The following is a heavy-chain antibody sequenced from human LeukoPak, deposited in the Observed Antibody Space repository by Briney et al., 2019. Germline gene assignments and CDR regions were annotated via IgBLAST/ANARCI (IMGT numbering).Heavy chain of an antibody. CDR2: IYYRGRT. V-gene: IGHV4-39*07. J-gene: IGHJ4*02. CDR1: NASIISSSYY. D-gene: IGHD6-6*01. CDR3: ARGLLGPPSSSYDY. Sequence: PSETLSLTCSVSNASIISSSYYWGWIRQPPGKGLEWIGSIYYRGRTYYNPSLKIRVTISVDTSKNQFSLKLSSVTAADTAVYYCARGLLGPPSSSYDYWGQGTLVSVSS.